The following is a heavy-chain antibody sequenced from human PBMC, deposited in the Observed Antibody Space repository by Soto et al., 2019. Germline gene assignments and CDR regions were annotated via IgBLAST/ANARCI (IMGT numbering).Heavy chain of an antibody. V-gene: IGHV3-11*01. J-gene: IGHJ4*02. CDR2: ISSTGKNI. D-gene: IGHD4-17*01. CDR1: GFTFIDYY. CDR3: GRSHGAGSY. Sequence: QVRLVESGGDLVKPGESLRLSCVASGFTFIDYYMNWVRQAPGKGLEWMSYISSTGKNIYYSDSVKGRFIVSRDNAKNSLLLQMKSLTVDDTAVDYCGRSHGAGSYWGQGTRVTVSS.